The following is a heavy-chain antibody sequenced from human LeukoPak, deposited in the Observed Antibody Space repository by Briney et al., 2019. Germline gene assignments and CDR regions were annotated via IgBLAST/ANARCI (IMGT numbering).Heavy chain of an antibody. D-gene: IGHD4-17*01. CDR1: GGTFSSYA. CDR3: ARTYGDFDY. V-gene: IGHV1-2*02. CDR2: INPNSGGT. J-gene: IGHJ4*02. Sequence: ASVKVSCKASGGTFSSYAISWVRQAPGQGLEWMGWINPNSGGTNYAQKFQGRVTMTRDTSISTAYMELSRLRSDDTAVYYCARTYGDFDYWGQGTLVTVSS.